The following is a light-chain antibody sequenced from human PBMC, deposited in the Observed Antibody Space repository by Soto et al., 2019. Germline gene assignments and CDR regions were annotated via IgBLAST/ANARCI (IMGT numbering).Light chain of an antibody. Sequence: QSVLNQPASVSGSPGQSITISCTGTSSDVGGYNYVSWYQQHPGKAPELMIYDVSNRPSGVSNRFSGSKSGNTASLTISGLQAEDEADYYCSSYTSSSTLHYVFGTGTKVTVL. CDR2: DVS. J-gene: IGLJ1*01. CDR1: SSDVGGYNY. V-gene: IGLV2-14*01. CDR3: SSYTSSSTLHYV.